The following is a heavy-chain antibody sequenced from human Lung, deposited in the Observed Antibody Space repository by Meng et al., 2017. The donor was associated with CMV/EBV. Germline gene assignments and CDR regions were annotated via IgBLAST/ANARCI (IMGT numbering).Heavy chain of an antibody. CDR1: GGSISSSSYY. J-gene: IGHJ4*02. Sequence: GSLRLXXTVSGGSISSSSYYWGWIRQPPGKGLEWIGSIYYSGSTYYNPSLKSRVTISVDTSKNQFSLKLSSVTAADTAVYYCARVRQESFIVGATAFAYWGQGXLVTVSS. CDR3: ARVRQESFIVGATAFAY. D-gene: IGHD1-26*01. CDR2: IYYSGST. V-gene: IGHV4-39*07.